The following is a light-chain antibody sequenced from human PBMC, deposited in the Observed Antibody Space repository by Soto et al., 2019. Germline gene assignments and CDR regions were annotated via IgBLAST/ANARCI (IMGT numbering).Light chain of an antibody. J-gene: IGKJ4*01. CDR3: QQFNSYPTLT. Sequence: AIQLTQSPSSLSASVGDRVTITCRASQGISSALAWYQQKPGKAPKLLIYDASSLESGVPSRFSGSGSGTDFTLTISSLQPEDFATYYGQQFNSYPTLTFGGGTKVDIK. V-gene: IGKV1-13*02. CDR1: QGISSA. CDR2: DAS.